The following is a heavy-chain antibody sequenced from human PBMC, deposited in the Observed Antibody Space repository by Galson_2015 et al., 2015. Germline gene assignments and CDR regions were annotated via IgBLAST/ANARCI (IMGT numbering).Heavy chain of an antibody. CDR2: IYYSGNT. D-gene: IGHD3-10*02. V-gene: IGHV4-39*01. J-gene: IGHJ5*02. CDR3: ASGFTNYVGWFDP. Sequence: LSLTGSVSDGSINSGTYYWGWIRQPPGKGLEWIGSIYYSGNTYYNPSLKSRVTMSVDTSTRQFSLSLNSVTAADTAVYYCASGFTNYVGWFDPWGQGTLVTVSS. CDR1: DGSINSGTYY.